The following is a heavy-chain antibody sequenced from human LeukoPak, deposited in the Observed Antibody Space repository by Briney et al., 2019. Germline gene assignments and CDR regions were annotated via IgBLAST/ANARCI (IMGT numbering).Heavy chain of an antibody. CDR2: IIPIFGTA. D-gene: IGHD6-19*01. CDR3: ARAHRSNGWYELGYYYYGMDV. J-gene: IGHJ6*02. CDR1: GGTFSSYA. V-gene: IGHV1-69*13. Sequence: ASVKVSCKASGGTFSSYAISWVRQAPGQGLEWMGGIIPIFGTANYAQKFQGRVTITADESTSTAYMELSSLRSEDTAVYYCARAHRSNGWYELGYYYYGMDVWGQGTTVTVSS.